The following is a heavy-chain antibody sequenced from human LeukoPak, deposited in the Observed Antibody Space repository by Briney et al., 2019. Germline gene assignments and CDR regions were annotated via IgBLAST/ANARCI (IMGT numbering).Heavy chain of an antibody. CDR1: GYTFTSYA. Sequence: ASVKVSCKASGYTFTSYAMNWVRQAPGQGLEWMGWINTNTGNPTYAQGFTGRFVFSLGTSVSTAYLQISSLKAEDTAVYYCARDLIVEMATTPGDYWGQGTLVTVSS. J-gene: IGHJ4*02. CDR3: ARDLIVEMATTPGDY. D-gene: IGHD5-24*01. CDR2: INTNTGNP. V-gene: IGHV7-4-1*02.